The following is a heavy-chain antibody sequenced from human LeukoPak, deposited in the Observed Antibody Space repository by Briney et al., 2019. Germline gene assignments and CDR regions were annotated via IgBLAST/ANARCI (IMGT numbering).Heavy chain of an antibody. CDR1: GDSVSINSAA. D-gene: IGHD6-19*01. V-gene: IGHV6-1*01. Sequence: SQTLSLTCAISGDSVSINSAAWNWIRQSPSRGLEWLGRTYQRSKWYNDYAVSVKSRITINPDISKNQFSLQLNSVTPEDTAVYYCARSPSPYSSGWYFDYWGQGTLVTVSS. J-gene: IGHJ4*02. CDR3: ARSPSPYSSGWYFDY. CDR2: TYQRSKWYN.